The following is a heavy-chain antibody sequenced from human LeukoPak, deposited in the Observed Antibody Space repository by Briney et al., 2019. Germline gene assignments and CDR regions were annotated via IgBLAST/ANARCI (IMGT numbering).Heavy chain of an antibody. CDR2: ISAYNGNT. V-gene: IGHV1-18*01. CDR1: GYTFTSYG. CDR3: ARGRGGVVSKVLDAFDI. D-gene: IGHD3-3*01. J-gene: IGHJ3*02. Sequence: ASVKVSCQASGYTFTSYGISWVRQAPGQGLEWMGWISAYNGNTNYAQKLQGRVTMTTDTSTSTAYMELRSLRSDDTAVYYCARGRGGVVSKVLDAFDIWGQGTMVTVSS.